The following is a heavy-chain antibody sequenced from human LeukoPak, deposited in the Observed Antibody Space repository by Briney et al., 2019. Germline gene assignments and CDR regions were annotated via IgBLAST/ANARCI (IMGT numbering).Heavy chain of an antibody. V-gene: IGHV3-23*01. CDR1: GFTFSGYA. J-gene: IGHJ3*02. Sequence: GESLRLSCAASGFTFSGYAMSWVRQAPGKGPEWVSAISSSGGTYYRDSVKGRFTISRDNHKNTLYLQMNSLRAEDTAVYYCAKDPIVFNSGNYYLGTFDIWGQGTMVTVSS. CDR3: AKDPIVFNSGNYYLGTFDI. CDR2: ISSSGGT. D-gene: IGHD1-26*01.